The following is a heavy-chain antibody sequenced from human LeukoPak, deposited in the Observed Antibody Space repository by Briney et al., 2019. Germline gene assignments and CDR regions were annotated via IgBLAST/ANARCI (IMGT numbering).Heavy chain of an antibody. D-gene: IGHD2-15*01. Sequence: GGSLRLSCAASGFTFSHYWMSWVRQAPGQGLEWMGGIIPIFGTANYAQKFQGRVTITADESTSTAYMELSSLRSEDTAVYYCARIPYCSGGSRYWSGYYYGMDVWGQGTTVTVSS. CDR1: GFTFSHYW. J-gene: IGHJ6*02. CDR2: IIPIFGTA. CDR3: ARIPYCSGGSRYWSGYYYGMDV. V-gene: IGHV1-69*01.